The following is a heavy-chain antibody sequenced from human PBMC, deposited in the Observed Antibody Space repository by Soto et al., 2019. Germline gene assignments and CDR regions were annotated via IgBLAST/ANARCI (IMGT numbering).Heavy chain of an antibody. D-gene: IGHD3-3*01. CDR2: ISGSGGST. CDR1: GFTFSNYA. V-gene: IGHV3-23*01. Sequence: PGGSLRLSCSASGFTFSNYAMNWVRQAPGKGLEWISTISGSGGSTYYSDSVKGRFTISRDNSKNALYLQLSSLKVEDTAVYYCAKGGISGVVTTYFAYWGQGTLGTVSS. CDR3: AKGGISGVVTTYFAY. J-gene: IGHJ4*02.